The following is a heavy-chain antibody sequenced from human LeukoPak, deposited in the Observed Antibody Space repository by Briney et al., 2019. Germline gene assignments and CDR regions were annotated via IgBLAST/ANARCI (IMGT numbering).Heavy chain of an antibody. D-gene: IGHD3-22*01. J-gene: IGHJ3*02. V-gene: IGHV3-30*03. Sequence: GGSLRLSCAASGFTFSSYAMSWVRQAPGKGLEWVAVISYDGSNKYYADSVKGRFTISRDNAKNSLYLQMNSLRAEDTAVYYCARDQRTMIVGGDDAFDIWGQGTMVTVSS. CDR2: ISYDGSNK. CDR1: GFTFSSYA. CDR3: ARDQRTMIVGGDDAFDI.